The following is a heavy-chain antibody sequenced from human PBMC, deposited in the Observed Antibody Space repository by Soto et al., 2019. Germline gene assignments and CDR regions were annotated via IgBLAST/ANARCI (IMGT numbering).Heavy chain of an antibody. J-gene: IGHJ3*02. CDR3: ARFEYRSTDPLGYAFDI. Sequence: QVQLVQSGAAGKKPGPSVKVSSKASGNTFRSHGITCMRQSPGKGLDGMGWISAYNGNTNFAQKLQARGTMTADTSTNTAYMELRSLRSDDTPMYYCARFEYRSTDPLGYAFDIWGQGTMVTVSS. CDR1: GNTFRSHG. CDR2: ISAYNGNT. D-gene: IGHD6-6*01. V-gene: IGHV1-18*01.